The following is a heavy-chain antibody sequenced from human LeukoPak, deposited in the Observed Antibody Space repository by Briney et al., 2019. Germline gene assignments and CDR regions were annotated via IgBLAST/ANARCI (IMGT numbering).Heavy chain of an antibody. J-gene: IGHJ4*02. V-gene: IGHV1-18*01. CDR3: ATYYCSTTSCYPYFFDY. Sequence: ASVKVSCKASGYPFTRYGISWVRQAPGQGLEWMGWINPDNGNTKYAQRFQGRVTMTTDTSTSTAHMELRSLRSDDTAVYYCATYYCSTTSCYPYFFDYWGQGTLVTVSS. CDR1: GYPFTRYG. CDR2: INPDNGNT. D-gene: IGHD2-2*01.